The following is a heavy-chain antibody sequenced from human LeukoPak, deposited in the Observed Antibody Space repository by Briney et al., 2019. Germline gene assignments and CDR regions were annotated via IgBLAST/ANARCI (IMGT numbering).Heavy chain of an antibody. CDR3: ARDHGGSYFGYFDY. Sequence: GASVKVSCTASGGTFSSYAISWVRQAPGQGLEWMGRIIPILGIANYAQKSQGRVTITADKSTSTAYMELSSLRSEDTAVYYCARDHGGSYFGYFDYWGQGTLVTVSS. CDR2: IIPILGIA. CDR1: GGTFSSYA. D-gene: IGHD1-26*01. J-gene: IGHJ4*02. V-gene: IGHV1-69*04.